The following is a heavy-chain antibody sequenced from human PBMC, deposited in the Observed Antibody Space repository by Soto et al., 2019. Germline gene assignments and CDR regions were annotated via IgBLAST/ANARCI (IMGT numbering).Heavy chain of an antibody. CDR3: AKDRDGGSYFDLPDSFDV. Sequence: EVLLVESGGGLVQPGRSLKISCAASGFTFDNYPMHWVRQAPGTGLEWVSTISWNSDKIAYEDYVKGRFTVSRDNAKNSLYLKMNSLRVDDTALYYCAKDRDGGSYFDLPDSFDVGGQGTVVTVSS. D-gene: IGHD1-26*01. V-gene: IGHV3-9*01. CDR2: ISWNSDKI. J-gene: IGHJ3*01. CDR1: GFTFDNYP.